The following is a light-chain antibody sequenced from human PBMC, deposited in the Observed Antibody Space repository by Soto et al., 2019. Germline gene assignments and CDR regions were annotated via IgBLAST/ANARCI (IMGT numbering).Light chain of an antibody. CDR2: GAS. J-gene: IGKJ1*01. V-gene: IGKV3-20*01. CDR1: QSVSRSY. Sequence: EIVFTQSPGTLSLSTGERATLACRASQSVSRSYLAWSQQTPGQAPRLRIYGASSRATGIPDRFSGSGSGTAFTPTISVLEPEDWAVYYCSHYGGSTWTFGQGTTVAIK. CDR3: SHYGGSTWT.